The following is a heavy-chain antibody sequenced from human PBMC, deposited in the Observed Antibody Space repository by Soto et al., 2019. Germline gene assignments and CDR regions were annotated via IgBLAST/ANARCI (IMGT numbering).Heavy chain of an antibody. V-gene: IGHV4-59*08. Sequence: PSETLSLTCTVSGASISSYYWSWIRQPPGKGLEWIGYIYYSGSTNYNPSLKSRVTISVDTSKNQFSLKLSSVTAADTAVYYCARRWGRSLDYWGQGTLVTVS. D-gene: IGHD2-15*01. CDR2: IYYSGST. CDR1: GASISSYY. CDR3: ARRWGRSLDY. J-gene: IGHJ4*02.